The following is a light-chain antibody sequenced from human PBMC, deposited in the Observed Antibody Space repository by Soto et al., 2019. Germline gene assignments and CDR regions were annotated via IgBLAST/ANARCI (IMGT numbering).Light chain of an antibody. Sequence: ESVLTQSRGTLALSPGERATLSCRASQSVSSNLAWYQKKPGQAPRLIXFGASSRATGIPDRFSGSGSGTDLTLTISRLEPEDFAVYYCQQYGSSPTITFGQGTRLEIK. CDR2: GAS. CDR1: QSVSSN. J-gene: IGKJ5*01. CDR3: QQYGSSPTIT. V-gene: IGKV3-20*01.